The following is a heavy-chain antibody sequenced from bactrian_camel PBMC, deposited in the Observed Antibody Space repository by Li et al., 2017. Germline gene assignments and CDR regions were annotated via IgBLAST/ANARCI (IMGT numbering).Heavy chain of an antibody. CDR2: MGTDGTT. V-gene: IGHV3S55*01. J-gene: IGHJ4*01. CDR1: GYTRWRFN. Sequence: HVQLVESGEDSVQAGGSLRLSCVASGYTRWRFNMAWFRQVPGNEREAVADMGTDGTTNYADSVKGRFTISRDNAKNTLYLQMNSLKPEDTAMYYCAAASLSAACDCSGGNCSTLLGDEFARWGQGTQVTVS. D-gene: IGHD2*01. CDR3: AAASLSAACDCSGGNCSTLLGDEFAR.